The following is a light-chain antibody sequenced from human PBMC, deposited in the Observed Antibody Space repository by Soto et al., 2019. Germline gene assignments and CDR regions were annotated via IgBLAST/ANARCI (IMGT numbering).Light chain of an antibody. V-gene: IGLV3-21*02. J-gene: IGLJ2*01. CDR1: NIRSES. CDR3: QVWPSSSDQCV. CDR2: DNR. Sequence: SYELTQPPSLSVAPGQTARLTCGGDNIRSESVHWYQQKPGQAPVLVVYDNRDRPSGVPERFSGSNSGNTATMTISGVEAGDEADYYCQVWPSSSDQCVFGGGTKLTVL.